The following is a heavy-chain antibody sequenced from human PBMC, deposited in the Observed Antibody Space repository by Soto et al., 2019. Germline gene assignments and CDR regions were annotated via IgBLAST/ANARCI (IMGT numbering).Heavy chain of an antibody. Sequence: QVHLQGSGPGFVKPSGTLSLTCTFSGGSISSDNWWTWVRQPPGKGLEWIGEVYHSGSTNYSTSFKSRVTILVDKSKNHFSLEVTSVTAADTALYYCARASASSMLRGVIINWGQGTLVTVSS. CDR1: GGSISSDNW. CDR3: ARASASSMLRGVIIN. CDR2: VYHSGST. J-gene: IGHJ4*02. D-gene: IGHD3-10*01. V-gene: IGHV4-4*02.